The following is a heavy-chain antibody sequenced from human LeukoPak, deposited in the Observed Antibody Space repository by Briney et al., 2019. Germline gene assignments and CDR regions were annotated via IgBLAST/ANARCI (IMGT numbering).Heavy chain of an antibody. CDR2: IGTAGDT. J-gene: IGHJ1*01. D-gene: IGHD1-26*01. CDR1: GFTFSSYD. CDR3: ARDGKWEAIRWYFQH. V-gene: IGHV3-13*01. Sequence: PGGSLRLSCAASGFTFSSYDMHWVRQATGKGLEWVSAIGTAGDTYYPGSVKGRFAISRDNSKNTLYLQMNSLRAEDTAVYYCARDGKWEAIRWYFQHWGQGTLVTVSS.